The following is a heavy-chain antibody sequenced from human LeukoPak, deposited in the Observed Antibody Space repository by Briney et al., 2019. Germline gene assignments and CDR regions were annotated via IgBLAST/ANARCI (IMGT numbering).Heavy chain of an antibody. J-gene: IGHJ3*02. V-gene: IGHV3-30*07. CDR1: GFTFSSFA. CDR3: ARVSILIVPYYAFDI. CDR2: ISFDGSNK. Sequence: PGGSLRLSCAASGFTFSSFAMHWVRQAPGKGLDWVAVISFDGSNKYYADSVKGRFTISRDNAKNTLFLQMSSLRAEDTAVYYCARVSILIVPYYAFDIWGQGTMVTVSS. D-gene: IGHD2/OR15-2a*01.